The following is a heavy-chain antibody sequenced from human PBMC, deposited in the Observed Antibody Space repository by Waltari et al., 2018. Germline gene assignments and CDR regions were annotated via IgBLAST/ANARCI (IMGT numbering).Heavy chain of an antibody. CDR1: GGSISGFS. CDR3: ARGGGGDWEWFDP. J-gene: IGHJ5*02. Sequence: QVQLQESGPSLLKPSETLSPICTVSGGSISGFSWSWVRQPPGKGLDWIGYIYYTGSTTFIPSLKSRVTKSGDTSKNQFALKLSSVTAADTAFYYCARGGGGDWEWFDPWGQGTLCTVSS. V-gene: IGHV4-59*01. CDR2: IYYTGST. D-gene: IGHD2-21*02.